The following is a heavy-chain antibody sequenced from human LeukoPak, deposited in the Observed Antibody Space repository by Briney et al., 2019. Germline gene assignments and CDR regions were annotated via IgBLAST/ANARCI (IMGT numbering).Heavy chain of an antibody. CDR1: GGTFSSYA. D-gene: IGHD4-23*01. CDR2: IIPIFGTA. CDR3: ASDSDYGGSPGSDY. Sequence: ASVKVSCKASGGTFSSYAISWVRQAPGQGLEWMGGIIPIFGTANYAQKFQGRVTITADESTSTAYMELSSLRSEDTAVYYCASDSDYGGSPGSDYWGQGTLVTVSS. V-gene: IGHV1-69*13. J-gene: IGHJ4*02.